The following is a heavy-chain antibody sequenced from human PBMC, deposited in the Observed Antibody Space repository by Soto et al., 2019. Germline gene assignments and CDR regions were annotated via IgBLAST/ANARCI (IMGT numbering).Heavy chain of an antibody. CDR1: GFTFSSYS. CDR3: ARGGTIFGIVTSENWFDP. Sequence: EAQLVESGGGLVKPGGFLKLSCAASGFTFSSYSMNWVRQAPGKGLEWVSSISKTGTYVYYADSVKGRFTISRDNTKNSLYLQMNSLRAEDTAIYYCARGGTIFGIVTSENWFDPWGPGTLVTVSS. CDR2: ISKTGTYV. J-gene: IGHJ5*02. D-gene: IGHD3-3*01. V-gene: IGHV3-21*01.